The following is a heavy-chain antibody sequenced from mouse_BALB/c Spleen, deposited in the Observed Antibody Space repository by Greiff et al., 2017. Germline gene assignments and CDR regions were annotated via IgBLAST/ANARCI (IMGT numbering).Heavy chain of an antibody. CDR3: TRKGDYYGRPYFDV. Sequence: VKLVESGAELVRPGASVTLSCKASGYTFTDYEMHWVKQTPVHGLEWIGAIDPETGGTAYNQKFKGKATLTADKSSSTAYMELRSLTSEDSAVYYCTRKGDYYGRPYFDVWGAGTTVTVSS. J-gene: IGHJ1*01. D-gene: IGHD1-1*01. V-gene: IGHV1-15*01. CDR1: GYTFTDYE. CDR2: IDPETGGT.